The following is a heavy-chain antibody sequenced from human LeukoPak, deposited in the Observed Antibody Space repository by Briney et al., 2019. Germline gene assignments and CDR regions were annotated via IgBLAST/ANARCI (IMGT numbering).Heavy chain of an antibody. J-gene: IGHJ6*02. D-gene: IGHD2-15*01. CDR3: ARLGSLFDITPNNMDV. V-gene: IGHV1-18*04. Sequence: ASVKVSCKTSGYTFKAYGISWARQVPGQGLEWMGWISGYNGDTKFAQTLQDRVTLTTDTSTSTVYMELRSLTSDDTAVYYCARLGSLFDITPNNMDVWGQGTTVTVSS. CDR1: GYTFKAYG. CDR2: ISGYNGDT.